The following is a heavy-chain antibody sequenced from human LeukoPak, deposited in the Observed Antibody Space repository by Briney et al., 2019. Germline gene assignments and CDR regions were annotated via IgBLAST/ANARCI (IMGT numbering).Heavy chain of an antibody. CDR2: IYNSGST. V-gene: IGHV4-59*11. D-gene: IGHD5-24*01. CDR1: GASNSNQY. J-gene: IGHJ4*02. Sequence: KPSETLSLTCSVSGASNSNQYWSWVRQPPGKGLEWIGYIYNSGSTNNNPSLKSRVTISVDTSKNQFSLKLSSVTSADTAVYYCAVGPNYYYFDYRGQGTLVTVSS. CDR3: AVGPNYYYFDY.